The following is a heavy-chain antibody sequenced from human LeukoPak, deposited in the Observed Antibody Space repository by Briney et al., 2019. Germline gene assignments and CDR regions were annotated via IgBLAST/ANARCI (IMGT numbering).Heavy chain of an antibody. CDR1: GFTFSSYN. Sequence: GGSLRLSCAASGFTFSSYNMNWVRQAPGKGLEWVSYISSSTSIIYNADSVKGRFTISRDNAKNSLYLQMNSLRAEDTAVYYCAREGRLLQAFDIWGQGTMVTVSS. D-gene: IGHD2-15*01. V-gene: IGHV3-48*01. CDR2: ISSSTSII. CDR3: AREGRLLQAFDI. J-gene: IGHJ3*02.